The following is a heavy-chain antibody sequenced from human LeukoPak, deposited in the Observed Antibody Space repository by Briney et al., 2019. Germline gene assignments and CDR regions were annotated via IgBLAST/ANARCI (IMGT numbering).Heavy chain of an antibody. D-gene: IGHD3-3*01. Sequence: SETLSLTCTVSGYSISSGYYWGWIRQPPGKGLEWIGSIYHSGSTYYNPSLKSRVTISVDTSKNQFSLKLSSVAAADTAVYYCARDAGETIFGVVHLNPLSRSRFSKFDYWGQGTLVTVSS. J-gene: IGHJ4*02. CDR3: ARDAGETIFGVVHLNPLSRSRFSKFDY. CDR2: IYHSGST. CDR1: GYSISSGYY. V-gene: IGHV4-38-2*02.